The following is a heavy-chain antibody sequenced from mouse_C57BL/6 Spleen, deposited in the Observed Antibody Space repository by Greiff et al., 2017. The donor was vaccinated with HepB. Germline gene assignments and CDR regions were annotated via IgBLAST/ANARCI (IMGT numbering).Heavy chain of an antibody. CDR2: IHPNSGST. CDR3: AYDDDGSFCV. V-gene: IGHV1-64*01. Sequence: QVQLPQPGAELVKPGASVKLSCKASGYTFNSYWMHWVKQRPGQGLEWIGMIHPNSGSTNYNEKFKSKATLTVDKSSSTAYMHRCSLTSEDTAVYYAAYDDDGSFCVWGTGATGTVST. D-gene: IGHD2-4*01. J-gene: IGHJ1*03. CDR1: GYTFNSYW.